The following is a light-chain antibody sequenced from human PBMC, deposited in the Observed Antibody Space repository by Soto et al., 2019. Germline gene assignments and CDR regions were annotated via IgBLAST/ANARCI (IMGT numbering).Light chain of an antibody. Sequence: EIVMTQSPATLSVSPGERATLSCRASQSVSSNLAWYQQKPGQAPRLLIYGASTRATGIPARFSGSGSGTEFTLTISSLQSEDFAVYYCQQYNNLWTFGQGTRWIS. CDR1: QSVSSN. CDR3: QQYNNLWT. V-gene: IGKV3-15*01. J-gene: IGKJ1*01. CDR2: GAS.